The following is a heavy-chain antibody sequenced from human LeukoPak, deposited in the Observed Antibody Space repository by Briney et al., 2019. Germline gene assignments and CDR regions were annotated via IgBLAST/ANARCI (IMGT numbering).Heavy chain of an antibody. V-gene: IGHV3-33*01. J-gene: IGHJ6*02. D-gene: IGHD1-26*01. Sequence: GSLRLSCAASGFTFSSYGMHWVRQAPGKGLEWVAVIWYDGSNKYYADSVKGRFTISRDNSKNTLYLQMNSLRAEDTVVYYCARGSDSRVYYYGMDVWGQGTTVTVSS. CDR3: ARGSDSRVYYYGMDV. CDR2: IWYDGSNK. CDR1: GFTFSSYG.